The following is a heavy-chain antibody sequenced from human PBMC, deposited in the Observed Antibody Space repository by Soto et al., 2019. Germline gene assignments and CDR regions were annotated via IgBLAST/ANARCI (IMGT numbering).Heavy chain of an antibody. J-gene: IGHJ4*02. CDR2: IYYSGST. CDR1: GGSISSGGYY. V-gene: IGHV4-31*03. CDR3: ARDAGGNYYPLFH. Sequence: SETLSLTCTVSGGSISSGGYYWSWIRQHPVKGLEWIGYIYYSGSTYYNPSLKSRVTISVDTSKNQFSLKLSSVTAADTAVYYCARDAGGNYYPLFHWGQGTLVTVSS. D-gene: IGHD1-26*01.